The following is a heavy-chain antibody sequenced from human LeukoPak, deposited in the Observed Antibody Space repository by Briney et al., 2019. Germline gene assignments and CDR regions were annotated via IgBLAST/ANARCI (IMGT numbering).Heavy chain of an antibody. CDR3: ARDGGDVSYYYGMDV. V-gene: IGHV1-18*01. CDR2: ISAYNGNT. J-gene: IGHJ6*02. Sequence: ASVKVSCKASGYTFTSYDISWVRQAPGQGLEWMGWISAYNGNTNYAQKLQGRVTMTTDTSTSTAYMELRSLRSDDTAVYYCARDGGDVSYYYGMDVWGQGTTVTVSS. D-gene: IGHD3-16*01. CDR1: GYTFTSYD.